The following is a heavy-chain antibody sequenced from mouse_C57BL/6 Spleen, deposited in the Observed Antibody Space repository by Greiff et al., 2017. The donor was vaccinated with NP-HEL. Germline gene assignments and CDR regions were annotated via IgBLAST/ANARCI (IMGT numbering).Heavy chain of an antibody. V-gene: IGHV1-15*01. CDR2: IDPETGGT. Sequence: QVQLQQSGAELVRPGASVTLSCKASGYTFTDYEMHWVKQTPVHGLEWIGAIDPETGGTAYNQKFKGKAILTADKSSSTAYMELRSLTSEDSAVYYCTPVYYGNAWFAYWGQGTLVTVSA. CDR3: TPVYYGNAWFAY. D-gene: IGHD2-1*01. J-gene: IGHJ3*01. CDR1: GYTFTDYE.